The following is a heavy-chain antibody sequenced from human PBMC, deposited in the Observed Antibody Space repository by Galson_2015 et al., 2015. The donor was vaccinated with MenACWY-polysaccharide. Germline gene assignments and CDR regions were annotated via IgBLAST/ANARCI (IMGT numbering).Heavy chain of an antibody. CDR3: AKSRTVTAAVYDN. CDR1: GFPFSSYA. V-gene: IGHV3-23*01. D-gene: IGHD4-11*01. Sequence: LRLSCAASGFPFSSYAMNWVRQAPGRGLEWVAGIIGSGDSTYHADSVRGRLTISRDNSKNTLYLEMNSLRAEDKALYYCAKSRTVTAAVYDNWGQGTLVTVSS. J-gene: IGHJ4*02. CDR2: IIGSGDST.